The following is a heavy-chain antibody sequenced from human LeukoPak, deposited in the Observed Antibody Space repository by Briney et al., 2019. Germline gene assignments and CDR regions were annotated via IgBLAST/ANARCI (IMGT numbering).Heavy chain of an antibody. D-gene: IGHD1-26*01. CDR3: ARGLGSGSYYGY. V-gene: IGHV1-46*01. CDR2: INPSGGST. J-gene: IGHJ4*02. Sequence: ASVKVSCKASGYTFTTYYIHWVRQAPGQGLEWLGIINPSGGSTTYAQKFQGRVTMTRDTSTSTVYMELSSLRPEDTAVYYCARGLGSGSYYGYWGQGTLVTVSS. CDR1: GYTFTTYY.